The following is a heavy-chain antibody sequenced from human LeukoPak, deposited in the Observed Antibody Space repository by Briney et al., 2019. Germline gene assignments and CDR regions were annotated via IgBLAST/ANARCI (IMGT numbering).Heavy chain of an antibody. Sequence: SSETLSLICTVSGDSSSNSIYYWGWICQPPGKGLEWIGSIYYSGSTYYNPSLKSRVTISVDTSKNQFSLKLSSVTAADTAVHYCARGYYYDSSGYIPLYYFDYWGQGTLVTVSS. CDR2: IYYSGST. CDR1: GDSSSNSIYY. V-gene: IGHV4-39*07. CDR3: ARGYYYDSSGYIPLYYFDY. J-gene: IGHJ4*02. D-gene: IGHD3-22*01.